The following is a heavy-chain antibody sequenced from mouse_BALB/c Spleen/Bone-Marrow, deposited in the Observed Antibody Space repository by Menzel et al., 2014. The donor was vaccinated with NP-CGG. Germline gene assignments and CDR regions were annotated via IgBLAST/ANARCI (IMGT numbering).Heavy chain of an antibody. Sequence: QLVQSGPELSKPGASVKMSCKASGYTFTSFVMHWVKKMPGQGLEWIGYINPYNDGTKYNEKFKGKAILTSDKSSNTANMELSSLTSEDSAVYYCARAIIYCYTMDYGGQGTSVTVSS. J-gene: IGHJ4*01. V-gene: IGHV1-14*01. CDR1: GYTFTSFV. CDR3: ARAIIYCYTMDY. CDR2: INPYNDGT.